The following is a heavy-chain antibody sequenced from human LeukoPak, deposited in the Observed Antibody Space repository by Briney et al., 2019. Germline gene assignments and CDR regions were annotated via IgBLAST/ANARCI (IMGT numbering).Heavy chain of an antibody. CDR1: GFTFSSYS. CDR3: AKGSEIAVAGPPVGYMDV. Sequence: PGGSLRLSCAASGFTFSSYSMNWVRQAPGKGLEWVSSISSSGSYIYYADSVKGRFTISRDNAKKSLYLQMNSLRAEDTAVYYCAKGSEIAVAGPPVGYMDVWGKGTTVTVSS. CDR2: ISSSGSYI. V-gene: IGHV3-21*04. J-gene: IGHJ6*03. D-gene: IGHD6-19*01.